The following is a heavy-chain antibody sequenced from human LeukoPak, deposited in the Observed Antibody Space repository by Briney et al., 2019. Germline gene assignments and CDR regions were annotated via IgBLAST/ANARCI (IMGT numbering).Heavy chain of an antibody. Sequence: SGTLSLTCAVSGGSISSSNWWSWVRPPPGKGLEWIGEIYHSGSTNYNPSLKSRVTISVDKSKNQFSLKLSSVTAADTAVYYCATRVATIQRRRTKFDPWGQGTLVTVSS. CDR2: IYHSGST. D-gene: IGHD5-12*01. V-gene: IGHV4-4*02. CDR1: GGSISSSNW. CDR3: ATRVATIQRRRTKFDP. J-gene: IGHJ5*02.